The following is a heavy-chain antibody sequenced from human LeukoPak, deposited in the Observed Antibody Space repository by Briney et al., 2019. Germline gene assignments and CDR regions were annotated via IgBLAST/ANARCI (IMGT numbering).Heavy chain of an antibody. CDR3: ARGTTLTTLPYYYYYMDV. Sequence: GASVKVSCKASGYTFTDYYLHWVRQAPGQGLEWKGWINPNSGGTNYAQKFQGRVTMTRDTSIGTAYMELSRLRSDDTALYYCARGTTLTTLPYYYYYMDVWGEGTTVTVSS. J-gene: IGHJ6*03. D-gene: IGHD4-17*01. V-gene: IGHV1-2*02. CDR1: GYTFTDYY. CDR2: INPNSGGT.